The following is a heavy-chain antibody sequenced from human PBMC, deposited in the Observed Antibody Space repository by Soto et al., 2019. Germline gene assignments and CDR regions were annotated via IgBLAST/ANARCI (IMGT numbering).Heavy chain of an antibody. D-gene: IGHD2-15*01. CDR3: ASHPPYCSGGSCYSRLHYFDY. CDR1: GGTFSSYA. CDR2: IIPIFGTA. V-gene: IGHV1-69*13. J-gene: IGHJ4*02. Sequence: ASVKVSCKASGGTFSSYAISWVRQAPGQGLEWMGGIIPIFGTANYAQKFPGRVTITADESTSTAYMELSSLRSEDTAVYYCASHPPYCSGGSCYSRLHYFDYWGQGTLVTVSS.